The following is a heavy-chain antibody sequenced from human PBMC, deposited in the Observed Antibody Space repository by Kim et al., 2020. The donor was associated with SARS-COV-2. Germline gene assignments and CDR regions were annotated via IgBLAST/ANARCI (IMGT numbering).Heavy chain of an antibody. Sequence: SETLSLTCTVSAGSISRSGYYWGWIRQPPGKGLEWIASIYYSGSTYYNPSLRSRVTISVDTSKNQFSLKLSSVTAADTALYYCVVTSGSYANGIFGYWGQGTLLTVSS. J-gene: IGHJ4*02. V-gene: IGHV4-39*01. CDR3: VVTSGSYANGIFGY. CDR2: IYYSGST. D-gene: IGHD3-10*01. CDR1: AGSISRSGYY.